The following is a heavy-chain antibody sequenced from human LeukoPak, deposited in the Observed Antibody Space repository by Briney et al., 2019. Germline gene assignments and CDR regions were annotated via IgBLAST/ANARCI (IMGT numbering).Heavy chain of an antibody. CDR2: INPSGGST. CDR1: GYTFTSNY. V-gene: IGHV1-46*01. J-gene: IGHJ6*02. CDR3: ARDCSSTSCYYGMDV. D-gene: IGHD2-2*01. Sequence: ASVKVSCKASGYTFTSNYIYWVRQAPGQGLEWMGRINPSGGSTSYTQKFQGRVTMTRDTSTSTVYMELSSLRSEDTAVYYCARDCSSTSCYYGMDVWGQGTTVTVSS.